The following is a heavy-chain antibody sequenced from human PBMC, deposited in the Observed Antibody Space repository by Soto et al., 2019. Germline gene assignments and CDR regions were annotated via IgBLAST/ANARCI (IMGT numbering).Heavy chain of an antibody. CDR2: IIPIFGTA. CDR1: GGTFSSYS. Sequence: GASVKVSCKASGGTFSSYSISWVLQAPGQGLEWMGGIIPIFGTANYAQKFQGRVTITADKSTSTAYMELSSLRSEDTAVYYCAREGQLEYYYYGMDVWGQGTTVTVSS. V-gene: IGHV1-69*06. D-gene: IGHD6-6*01. J-gene: IGHJ6*02. CDR3: AREGQLEYYYYGMDV.